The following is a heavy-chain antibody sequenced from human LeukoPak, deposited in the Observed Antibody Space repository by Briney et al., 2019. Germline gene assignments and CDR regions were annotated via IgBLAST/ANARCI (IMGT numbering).Heavy chain of an antibody. D-gene: IGHD3-3*01. CDR2: IIPIFGTA. Sequence: GASAKVSCKASGGTFSSYAISWVRQAPGQGLEWMGGIIPIFGTANYAQKFQGRVTITADESTSTAYMELSSLRSEDTAVYYCAGSYYDFWSGQLAHYYYYGMDVWGQGTTVTVSS. CDR3: AGSYYDFWSGQLAHYYYYGMDV. J-gene: IGHJ6*02. CDR1: GGTFSSYA. V-gene: IGHV1-69*13.